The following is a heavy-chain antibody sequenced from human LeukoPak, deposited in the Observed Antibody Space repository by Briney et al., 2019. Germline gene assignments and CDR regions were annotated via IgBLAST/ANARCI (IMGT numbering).Heavy chain of an antibody. Sequence: GGSLRLSCAASGFTFSTYSMKWVRQAPGKGLEWVSSISRSSAYIFYDDSVKGRFTISRDNDGKTLYLRMNSLRVEDTAVYYCARVSDEDSSGWYSDYWGQGTPVTVSS. D-gene: IGHD6-19*01. CDR2: ISRSSAYI. V-gene: IGHV3-21*01. J-gene: IGHJ4*02. CDR3: ARVSDEDSSGWYSDY. CDR1: GFTFSTYS.